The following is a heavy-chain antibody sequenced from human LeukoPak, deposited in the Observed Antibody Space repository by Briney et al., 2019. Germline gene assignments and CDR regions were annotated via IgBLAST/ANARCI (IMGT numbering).Heavy chain of an antibody. CDR2: TNGDGKNT. J-gene: IGHJ3*02. Sequence: GGSLRLSCAASGFTFSSYAMSWVRQVPGKGLVWVSRTNGDGKNTAYADSVKGRFTISSDIAKNTLYLQMDSLRAEDTAVFYCVRVPYCGADCYSGGSFDIWGQGTMVTVSS. V-gene: IGHV3-74*01. CDR3: VRVPYCGADCYSGGSFDI. D-gene: IGHD2-21*02. CDR1: GFTFSSYA.